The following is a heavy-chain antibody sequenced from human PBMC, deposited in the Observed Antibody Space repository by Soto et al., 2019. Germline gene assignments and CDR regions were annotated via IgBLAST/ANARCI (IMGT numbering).Heavy chain of an antibody. D-gene: IGHD2-2*01. V-gene: IGHV4-34*01. CDR2: INHSGST. CDR1: GGSFSGYY. J-gene: IGHJ4*02. Sequence: SETLSLTCAVYGGSFSGYYWSWIRQPPGKGLEWIGEINHSGSTSYNPPLKSRGTISINTSKNQFSLKLNSATAADTAVYYCARGPYCGPTSCFRAFDYWGQGTLVTVSS. CDR3: ARGPYCGPTSCFRAFDY.